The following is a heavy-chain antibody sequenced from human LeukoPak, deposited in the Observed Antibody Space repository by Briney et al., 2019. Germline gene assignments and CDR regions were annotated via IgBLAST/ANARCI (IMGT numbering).Heavy chain of an antibody. CDR1: GYTFTTSG. Sequence: ASVKVSCKASGYTFTTSGINWVRQAPGQGLEWMGWISTYNGNTNYAQKLQGRVTMTTDTSTSTAYMELRSLRSDDTAVYYCARVSATGTHSDYWGQGTLVIVSS. CDR2: ISTYNGNT. CDR3: ARVSATGTHSDY. J-gene: IGHJ4*02. D-gene: IGHD1-1*01. V-gene: IGHV1-18*01.